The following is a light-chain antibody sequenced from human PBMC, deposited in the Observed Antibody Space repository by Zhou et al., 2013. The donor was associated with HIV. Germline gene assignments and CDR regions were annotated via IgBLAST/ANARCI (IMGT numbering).Light chain of an antibody. Sequence: EIVLTQSPGTLSLSPGERATLSCRASQSVSSSYLAWYQQKPGQAPRLLIYDASNRATGIPARFSGSGSGTEFTLTISSLQSEDFAVYYCQQYNNWPLTFGGGTKVEIK. CDR3: QQYNNWPLT. CDR2: DAS. J-gene: IGKJ4*01. V-gene: IGKV3-15*01. CDR1: QSVSSSY.